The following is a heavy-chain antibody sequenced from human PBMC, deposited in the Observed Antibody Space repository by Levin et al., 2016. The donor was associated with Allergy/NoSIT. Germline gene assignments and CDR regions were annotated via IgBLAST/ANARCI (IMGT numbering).Heavy chain of an antibody. J-gene: IGHJ5*02. V-gene: IGHV3-23*01. D-gene: IGHD6-13*01. CDR2: ISGSGGST. Sequence: WIRQPPGKGLEWVSAISGSGGSTYYADSVKGRFTISRDNSKNTLYLQMNSLRAEDTAVYYCAKELRIAIRYNWFDPWGQGTLVTVSS. CDR3: AKELRIAIRYNWFDP.